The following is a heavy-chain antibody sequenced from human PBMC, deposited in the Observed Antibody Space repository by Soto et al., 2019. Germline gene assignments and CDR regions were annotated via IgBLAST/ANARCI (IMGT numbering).Heavy chain of an antibody. Sequence: QVQLQESGPGLVKPSETLSLTCIVSGGSITSYYWSWIRQPPGKGLEWIGNSYYTGITNYNPSLKSRVTMSVETSKSQFSLKLSSVTAADTAVYYCARILGYCSGGNCFGRFDPWGQGNLVTVSS. J-gene: IGHJ5*02. CDR1: GGSITSYY. V-gene: IGHV4-59*12. CDR3: ARILGYCSGGNCFGRFDP. CDR2: SYYTGIT. D-gene: IGHD2-15*01.